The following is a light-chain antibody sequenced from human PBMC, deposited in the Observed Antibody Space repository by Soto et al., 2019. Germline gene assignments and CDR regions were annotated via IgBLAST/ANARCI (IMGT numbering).Light chain of an antibody. J-gene: IGLJ1*01. Sequence: QSVLTQPASVSGSPGQSITISCTGTSSNVGSYNRVSWYEHHPGKAPKLIIYEDDKRPSGISNRFSGSKSVNTASLTISGLQAEDEADYYCCSYAGGTILDVFGTGTKLTVL. CDR2: EDD. CDR3: CSYAGGTILDV. V-gene: IGLV2-23*01. CDR1: SSNVGSYNR.